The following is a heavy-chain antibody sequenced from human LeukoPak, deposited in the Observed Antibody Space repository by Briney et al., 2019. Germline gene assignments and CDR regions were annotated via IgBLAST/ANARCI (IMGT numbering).Heavy chain of an antibody. Sequence: ASVKVSCKASGFTFTSSAVQWVRQARGQRLEWIGWIVVGSGNTNYAQKFQERVTITRDVSTSTAYMELSSLRSEDTAVYYCAADLKAGPTRPTFDPWGQGTLVTVSS. CDR1: GFTFTSSA. J-gene: IGHJ5*02. CDR2: IVVGSGNT. V-gene: IGHV1-58*01. CDR3: AADLKAGPTRPTFDP.